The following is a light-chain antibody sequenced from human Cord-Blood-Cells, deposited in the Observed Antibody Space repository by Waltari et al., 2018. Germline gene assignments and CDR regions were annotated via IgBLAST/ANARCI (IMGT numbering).Light chain of an antibody. Sequence: AIRITQSPSSLSASTGDRVPITCRASHGISSYLAWYQQKPGKAPKLLIYAASTLQSGVPSRFSGRGSGTDFTLTISCLQSEDFATYYCQQYYSYPWTFGQGTKVEIK. V-gene: IGKV1-8*01. CDR2: AAS. CDR3: QQYYSYPWT. J-gene: IGKJ1*01. CDR1: HGISSY.